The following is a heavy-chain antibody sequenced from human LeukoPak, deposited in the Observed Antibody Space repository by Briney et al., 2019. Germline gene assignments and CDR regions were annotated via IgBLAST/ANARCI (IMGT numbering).Heavy chain of an antibody. CDR2: ISSSSSYI. CDR1: GFTFSSYS. J-gene: IGHJ6*02. V-gene: IGHV3-21*04. D-gene: IGHD3-22*01. CDR3: AKDWGRITMIVVVTARGMDV. Sequence: GGSLRLSCAASGFTFSSYSMNWVRQAPGKGLEWVSSISSSSSYIYYADSVKGRFTISRDNSKNTLYLQMNSLRAEDTAVYYCAKDWGRITMIVVVTARGMDVWGQGTTVTVSS.